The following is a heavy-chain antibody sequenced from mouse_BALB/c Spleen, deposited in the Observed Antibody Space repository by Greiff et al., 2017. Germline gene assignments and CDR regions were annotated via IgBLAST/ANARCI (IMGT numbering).Heavy chain of an antibody. CDR3: ARSGLRRESAMDY. CDR1: GFTFSSYA. J-gene: IGHJ4*01. V-gene: IGHV5-9-3*01. Sequence: EVKVVESGGGLVKPGGSLKLSCAASGFTFSSYAMSWVRQTPEKRLEWVATISSGGSYTYYPDSVKGRFTISRDNAKNTLYLQMSSLRSEDTAMYYCARSGLRRESAMDYWGQGTSVTVSS. CDR2: ISSGGSYT. D-gene: IGHD2-2*01.